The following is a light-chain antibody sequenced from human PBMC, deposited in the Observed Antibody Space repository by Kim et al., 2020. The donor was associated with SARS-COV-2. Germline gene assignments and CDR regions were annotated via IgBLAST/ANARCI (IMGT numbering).Light chain of an antibody. CDR2: AAS. J-gene: IGKJ1*01. CDR3: QQVDSYPRT. V-gene: IGKV1-9*01. CDR1: QGISSY. Sequence: IQLTQSPSSLSASVGDIVTITCRASQGISSYLAWYQQKPGKAPKLLIYAASILQSGVPSRFSGSGSGTDFTLTISSLQPDDFATYYCQQVDSYPRTFGQGTKVDIK.